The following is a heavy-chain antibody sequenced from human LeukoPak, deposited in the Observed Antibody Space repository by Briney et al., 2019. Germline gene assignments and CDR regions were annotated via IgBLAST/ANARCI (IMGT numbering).Heavy chain of an antibody. CDR3: ARQERYSSSWYYFDY. CDR1: GGSISSGGYY. D-gene: IGHD6-13*01. J-gene: IGHJ4*02. V-gene: IGHV4-31*03. CDR2: IYYSGST. Sequence: PSQTLSLTCTVSGGSISSGGYYWSWIRQHPGKGLEWIGYIYYSGSTYYNPSPKSRVTISVDTSKNQFSLKLSSVTAADTAVYYCARQERYSSSWYYFDYWGQGTLVTVSS.